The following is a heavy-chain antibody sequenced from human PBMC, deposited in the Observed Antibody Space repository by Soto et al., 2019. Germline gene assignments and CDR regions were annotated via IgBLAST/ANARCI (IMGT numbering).Heavy chain of an antibody. J-gene: IGHJ4*02. CDR3: AKENQHLVHDY. Sequence: QVQLVESGGGVVRTGRSLRLTCAASGFTFRNYGMHWVRHAPGKGLEWLAVISHDGSDKYYADSMKGRFIISRDNSENTLFLNMNSLKPEDTAVYYCAKENQHLVHDYWGQGTLVTVSS. CDR1: GFTFRNYG. D-gene: IGHD6-13*01. CDR2: ISHDGSDK. V-gene: IGHV3-30*18.